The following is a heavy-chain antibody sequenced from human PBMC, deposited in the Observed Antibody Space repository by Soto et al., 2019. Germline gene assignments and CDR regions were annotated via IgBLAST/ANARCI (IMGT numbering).Heavy chain of an antibody. D-gene: IGHD2-15*01. CDR1: GFTVSSKY. CDR2: IQRGGST. V-gene: IGHV3-66*01. J-gene: IGHJ6*04. Sequence: EVQLVESGGGLVQTGVSLRLSCAASGFTVSSKYMSWVRQAPGKGLEWVSLIQRGGSTYYAGAVKGGFTSSTDNSENPLFLQMDSLRDEDTAVYYCTTDDVNCSGGRCYGVPMDVWGKGTTVTVSA. CDR3: TTDDVNCSGGRCYGVPMDV.